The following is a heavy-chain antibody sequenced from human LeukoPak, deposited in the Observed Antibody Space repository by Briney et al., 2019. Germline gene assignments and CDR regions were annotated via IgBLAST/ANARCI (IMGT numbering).Heavy chain of an antibody. CDR1: GGSISSGVYY. CDR2: IYYSGNT. Sequence: SQTLSLTCTVSGGSISSGVYYWSWIRQHPGKGLEWIGYIYYSGNTYYNPSLKSRVTISVDTSKNQFSLKLSSVTAADTAVYYCARVPYYYDSSGYSDFDYWGQGTLVTVSS. CDR3: ARVPYYYDSSGYSDFDY. V-gene: IGHV4-31*03. D-gene: IGHD3-22*01. J-gene: IGHJ4*02.